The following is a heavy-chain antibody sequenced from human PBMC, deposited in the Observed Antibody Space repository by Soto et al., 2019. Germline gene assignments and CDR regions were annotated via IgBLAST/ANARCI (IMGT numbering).Heavy chain of an antibody. CDR1: GFTFIGYA. D-gene: IGHD6-19*01. V-gene: IGHV3-23*01. CDR3: ARDRQDWLVLRAHQYVPDY. CDR2: ISGGVTRT. J-gene: IGHJ4*02. Sequence: PGGSLRLSCAASGFTFIGYAMTWVRQAPGSGLEWVSGISGGVTRTYYADSVEGRFTISRDNSKNTLYLQMNSLRAEDTAVYYCARDRQDWLVLRAHQYVPDYWGQGTLVTVSS.